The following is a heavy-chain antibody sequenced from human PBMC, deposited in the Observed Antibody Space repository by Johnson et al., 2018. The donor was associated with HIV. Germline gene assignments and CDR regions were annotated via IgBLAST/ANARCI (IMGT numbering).Heavy chain of an antibody. CDR3: TSVSSGWYGGAFDI. D-gene: IGHD6-19*01. Sequence: VQLVESGGGLVQPGGSLRLSCGASGFTFSNHWMTWVRQAPGKGLEWVANIKQDGSETYYVDSVQGRFTISRDNAKNSLYLQMNSLKIEDTAVYYCTSVSSGWYGGAFDIWGQGTMVTVSS. J-gene: IGHJ3*02. CDR1: GFTFSNHW. CDR2: IKQDGSET. V-gene: IGHV3-7*03.